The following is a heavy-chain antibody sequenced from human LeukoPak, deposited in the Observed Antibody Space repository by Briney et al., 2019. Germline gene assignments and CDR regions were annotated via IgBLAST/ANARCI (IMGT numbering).Heavy chain of an antibody. CDR2: IIPIFGTA. V-gene: IGHV1-69*05. Sequence: ASVKVSCKASGGTFSSYAISWVRQAPGQGLEWMGGIIPIFGTANYAQKFQGRVTITTDESTSTAYMELSSLRSEDTAVYYCARDITIFESGFDPWGQGTLVSVSS. CDR1: GGTFSSYA. D-gene: IGHD3-3*01. J-gene: IGHJ5*02. CDR3: ARDITIFESGFDP.